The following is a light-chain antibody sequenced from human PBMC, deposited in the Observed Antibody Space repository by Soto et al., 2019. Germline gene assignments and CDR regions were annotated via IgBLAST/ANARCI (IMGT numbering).Light chain of an antibody. V-gene: IGKV3-15*01. Sequence: EIVMTQSPATLSVSPGETATLSRRASQSVSSNLAWYQQKPGQAPSLLIYGASTRATDIPPRFSGSGSGTEFTLTITSLQSEDFAVYYCQQYKNWPPLTFGGGTKVDIK. CDR2: GAS. CDR1: QSVSSN. J-gene: IGKJ4*01. CDR3: QQYKNWPPLT.